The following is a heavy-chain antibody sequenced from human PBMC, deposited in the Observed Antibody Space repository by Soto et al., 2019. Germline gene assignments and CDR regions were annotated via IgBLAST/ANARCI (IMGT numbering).Heavy chain of an antibody. CDR3: ARDPYGDYVAYP. CDR1: GGTFSSYT. Sequence: SVNGACQASGGTFSSYTGSWVRQAPGQGLEWMGRIIPILGIANYAQKFQGRVTITADKSTSTAYMELSSLRSEDTAVYYCARDPYGDYVAYPWGQGTLVTVSS. J-gene: IGHJ5*02. D-gene: IGHD4-17*01. CDR2: IIPILGIA. V-gene: IGHV1-69*04.